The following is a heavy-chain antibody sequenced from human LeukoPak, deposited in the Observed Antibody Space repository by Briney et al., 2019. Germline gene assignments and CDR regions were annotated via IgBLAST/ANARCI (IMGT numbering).Heavy chain of an antibody. CDR2: ISYDGSNK. D-gene: IGHD2-2*01. J-gene: IGHJ4*02. CDR1: GFTFSSYA. V-gene: IGHV3-30*04. CDR3: ARDPRDCSSTSCGYLGY. Sequence: GRSLRLSCAASGFTFSSYAMHWVRQAPGKGLEWVAVISYDGSNKYYADSVKGRFTISRDNSKNTLYLQMNSLRAEDTAVYYCARDPRDCSSTSCGYLGYWGQGTLVTVSS.